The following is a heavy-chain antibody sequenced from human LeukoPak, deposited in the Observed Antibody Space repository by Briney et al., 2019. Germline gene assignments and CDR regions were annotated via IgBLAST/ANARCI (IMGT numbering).Heavy chain of an antibody. CDR3: ARTQLGTAAYYYYYYMDV. Sequence: GASVKVSCKASGYTFTGYYMHWVRQAPGQGLEWMGWIHPNSGGTNYAQKFQGRVTMTRDTSISTAYMELSRLRSDDTAVYYCARTQLGTAAYYYYYYMDVWGKGTTVTVSS. CDR1: GYTFTGYY. D-gene: IGHD2-2*01. CDR2: IHPNSGGT. J-gene: IGHJ6*03. V-gene: IGHV1-2*02.